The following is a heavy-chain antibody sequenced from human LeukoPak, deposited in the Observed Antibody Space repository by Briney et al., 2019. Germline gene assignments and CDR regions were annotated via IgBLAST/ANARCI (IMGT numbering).Heavy chain of an antibody. CDR1: GFPFSSYA. CDR3: AKGPTYDSLPYYFDY. J-gene: IGHJ4*02. D-gene: IGHD3-22*01. CDR2: ISDSGGST. Sequence: GGSLRLSCSASGFPFSSYAMHWVRQAPGKGLEYVSAISDSGGSTYYADSVKGRFTVSRDNSNNTLYLQMSSLRAEDTAIYYCAKGPTYDSLPYYFDYWGQGTLVTVSS. V-gene: IGHV3-64D*09.